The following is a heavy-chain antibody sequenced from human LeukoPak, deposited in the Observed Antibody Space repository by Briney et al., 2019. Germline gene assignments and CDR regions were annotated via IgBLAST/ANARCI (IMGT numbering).Heavy chain of an antibody. J-gene: IGHJ4*02. Sequence: GGSLRLSCAASGFSFSDHYMDWVRQAPGKGLEWVGRSRNRRNSYTTEYAAPVKGRFTISRDESQNSLYLQMNSLQTEDTAVYYYARVHYSGSGSSRFDFDYWGQGTLVTVSS. CDR3: ARVHYSGSGSSRFDFDY. CDR2: SRNRRNSYTT. D-gene: IGHD3-10*01. CDR1: GFSFSDHY. V-gene: IGHV3-72*01.